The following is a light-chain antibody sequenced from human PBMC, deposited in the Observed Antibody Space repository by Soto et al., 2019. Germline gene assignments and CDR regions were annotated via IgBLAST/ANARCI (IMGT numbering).Light chain of an antibody. CDR3: YSAADNNQV. Sequence: SYELTQPSSVSVSPGQTARITCSGDVLAKKYARWFQQKPGQAPVLVIYKDSERPSGIPERFSGYSSGTTVTLTISGAQVEDEADYYCYSAADNNQVFGGGTKLTVL. CDR1: VLAKKY. V-gene: IGLV3-27*01. J-gene: IGLJ2*01. CDR2: KDS.